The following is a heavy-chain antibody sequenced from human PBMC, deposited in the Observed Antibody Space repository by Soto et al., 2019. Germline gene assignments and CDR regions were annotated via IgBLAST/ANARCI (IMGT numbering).Heavy chain of an antibody. V-gene: IGHV3-23*01. D-gene: IGHD3-3*01. J-gene: IGHJ4*02. Sequence: VSLRLSCAASGFTFSSYAMSWVRQAPGKGLEWVSAISGSGGSTYYADSVKGRFTISRDNSKNTLYLQMNSLRAEDTAVYYCAKGPPYYDFWSGYWDFDYWGQATLVTVSS. CDR2: ISGSGGST. CDR1: GFTFSSYA. CDR3: AKGPPYYDFWSGYWDFDY.